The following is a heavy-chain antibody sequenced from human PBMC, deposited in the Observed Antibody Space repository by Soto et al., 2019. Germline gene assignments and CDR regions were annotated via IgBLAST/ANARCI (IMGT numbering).Heavy chain of an antibody. CDR3: AGVAPSYSYMDV. J-gene: IGHJ6*03. CDR1: GDTFNKYT. CDR2: VIPDLGKA. V-gene: IGHV1-69*08. Sequence: QVQLVQSGAEVKKPGSSVKVSCKASGDTFNKYTIGWVRQAPGQGLEWMGRVIPDLGKANYAQKFQGRVTSTADKSTSTAYMELSSLRSDDTAVYFCAGVAPSYSYMDVWGKGTTVTVSS.